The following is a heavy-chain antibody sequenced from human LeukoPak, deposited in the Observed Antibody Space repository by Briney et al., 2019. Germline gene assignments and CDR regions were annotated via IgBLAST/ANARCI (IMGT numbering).Heavy chain of an antibody. CDR3: ARMSYDVLTCNYHVFDY. J-gene: IGHJ4*02. CDR1: GGSMSSCY. V-gene: IGHV4-59*01. Sequence: SETLSLTCSVSGGSMSSCYWTWVRQPPGKGLEWIGYIYYSGSTNYNPSHKSRVTISIEPSKNQFSLRLNSVTAADTAVYYCARMSYDVLTCNYHVFDYWGQGTLVTVSS. CDR2: IYYSGST. D-gene: IGHD3-9*01.